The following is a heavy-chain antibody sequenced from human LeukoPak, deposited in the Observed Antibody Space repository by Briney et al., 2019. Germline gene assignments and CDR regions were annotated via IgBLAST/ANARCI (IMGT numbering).Heavy chain of an antibody. D-gene: IGHD3-9*01. CDR2: ISGSGGST. J-gene: IGHJ2*01. CDR3: AKPLTGGPRAIWYFDL. Sequence: GGSLRLSCAASGFTFSSYAMSWVRQAPGKGLEWVSAISGSGGSTYYADSVKGRFTISRDNSKNTLYLQMNSLRAEDTAVYYCAKPLTGGPRAIWYFDLWGRGTLVTVSS. CDR1: GFTFSSYA. V-gene: IGHV3-23*01.